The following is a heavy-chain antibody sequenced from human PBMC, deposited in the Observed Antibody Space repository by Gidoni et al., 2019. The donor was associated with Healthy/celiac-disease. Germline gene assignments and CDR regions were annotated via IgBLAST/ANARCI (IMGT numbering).Heavy chain of an antibody. CDR3: ARGNDFWGGYATDGMDV. V-gene: IGHV1-8*01. J-gene: IGHJ6*02. D-gene: IGHD3-3*01. CDR2: MNPNSGNT. CDR1: GYTFTSYD. Sequence: QVQLVQSGAEVTKPGASVKVSCQPSGYTFTSYDINWVRQAIGQGREWMGWMNPNSGNTGYAQKFQGRVTMTRNTSISTAYMELSSLRSEDTAVYYGARGNDFWGGYATDGMDVWGQGTTVTVSS.